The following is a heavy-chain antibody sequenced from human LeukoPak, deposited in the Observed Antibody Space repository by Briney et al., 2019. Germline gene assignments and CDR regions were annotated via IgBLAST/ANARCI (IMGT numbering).Heavy chain of an antibody. V-gene: IGHV3-74*01. Sequence: GGSLRLSCEASGFTFSRYWMHWVRHAPGKGLVWVSRIKSDGKTNYADSVKGRFTISRDNAKNTVSLHMDSLRAEDTGVYYCARAPSEVGGYYPEYFRHWGQGTLVTVSS. CDR2: IKSDGKT. CDR3: ARAPSEVGGYYPEYFRH. D-gene: IGHD3-22*01. J-gene: IGHJ1*01. CDR1: GFTFSRYW.